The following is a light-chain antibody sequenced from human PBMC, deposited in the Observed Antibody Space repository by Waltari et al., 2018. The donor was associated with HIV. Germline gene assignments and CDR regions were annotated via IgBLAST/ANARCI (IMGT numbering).Light chain of an antibody. J-gene: IGLJ2*01. Sequence: QSVLTQPPSASGTPGQRVTISCSGSSSNIGSNYVYWYQQLPGTTPKLLIYSSNHPPSRFPDRFPGSQLDTCASLAISGLRSGDEADYSCAEWDDSVRDHVVFGGGTKLTVL. CDR3: AEWDDSVRDHVV. CDR1: SSNIGSNY. CDR2: SSN. V-gene: IGLV1-47*02.